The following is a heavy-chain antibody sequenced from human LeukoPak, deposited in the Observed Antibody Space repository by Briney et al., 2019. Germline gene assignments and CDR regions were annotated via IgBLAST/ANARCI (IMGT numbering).Heavy chain of an antibody. J-gene: IGHJ4*02. D-gene: IGHD2-21*01. Sequence: SETLSLTCTVSGGSISSYYWSWIRQPPGKGLEWIGYIYYSGSTNYNPSLKSRVTISVDTSKNQFSLKLSSVTAADTAVYYCARQPVVPSSYYFDYWGQGTLVTVSS. CDR3: ARQPVVPSSYYFDY. CDR2: IYYSGST. CDR1: GGSISSYY. V-gene: IGHV4-59*08.